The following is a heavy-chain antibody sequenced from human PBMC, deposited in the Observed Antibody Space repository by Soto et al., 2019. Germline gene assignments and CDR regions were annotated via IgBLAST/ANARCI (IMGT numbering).Heavy chain of an antibody. Sequence: PGGSLRLSCAASGFTLSDYCMHWVRQVPGKGLQWVSRISGIGGSTYYADSVKGRFTISRDNSKNTLYLQMNSLRAEDTAVYYCAKDPMVRGVITDNWFDPWGQGTLVTVSS. D-gene: IGHD3-10*01. J-gene: IGHJ5*02. V-gene: IGHV3-23*01. CDR2: ISGIGGST. CDR1: GFTLSDYC. CDR3: AKDPMVRGVITDNWFDP.